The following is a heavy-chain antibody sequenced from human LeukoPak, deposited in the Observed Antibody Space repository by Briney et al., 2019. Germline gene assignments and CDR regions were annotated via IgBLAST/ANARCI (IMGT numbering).Heavy chain of an antibody. CDR2: ISYDGSNK. CDR3: ARGGYCSSTSCYFYYYYYYMDV. CDR1: GFTFSSYA. Sequence: GGSLRLSCAASGFTFSSYAMHWVRQAPGKGLEWVAVISYDGSNKYYADSVKGRFTISRDNSKNTLYLQMNSLRAEDTAVYYCARGGYCSSTSCYFYYYYYYMDVWGKGTTVTVSS. J-gene: IGHJ6*03. D-gene: IGHD2-2*01. V-gene: IGHV3-30-3*01.